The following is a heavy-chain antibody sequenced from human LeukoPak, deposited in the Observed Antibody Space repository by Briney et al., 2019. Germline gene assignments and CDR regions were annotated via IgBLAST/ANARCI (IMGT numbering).Heavy chain of an antibody. CDR3: ARAPLPSSWKLDDY. CDR2: ISSSGSTI. D-gene: IGHD6-13*01. V-gene: IGHV3-48*03. J-gene: IGHJ4*02. Sequence: PGGSLRLSCAASGFTFSSYEMNWVRQAPGKGLEWVSYISSSGSTIYYADSVKGRFTISRDNAKNSLYLQMNSLRAEDTAVYYCARAPLPSSWKLDDYWGQGTLVTVSS. CDR1: GFTFSSYE.